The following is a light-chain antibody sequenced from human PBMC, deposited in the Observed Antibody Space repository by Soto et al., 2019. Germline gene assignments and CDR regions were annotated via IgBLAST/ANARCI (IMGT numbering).Light chain of an antibody. CDR2: DAS. CDR1: QRVSRY. Sequence: EIVLTQSPATLSFSPGERATLSCRASQRVSRYLGWYKQKPGQAPRLLIYDASNRATGIPARFSGSGSGIDFSLTISSLEPEDFAVYYCQVRSNWPIAFRLGTRLEIK. CDR3: QVRSNWPIA. J-gene: IGKJ5*01. V-gene: IGKV3-11*01.